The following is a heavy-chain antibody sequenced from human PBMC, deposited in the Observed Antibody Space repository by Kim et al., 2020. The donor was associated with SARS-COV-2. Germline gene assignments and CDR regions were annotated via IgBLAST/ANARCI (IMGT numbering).Heavy chain of an antibody. CDR3: AKEGGYDFWSSSKGDYYGMDV. CDR2: ISYDGSNK. D-gene: IGHD3-3*01. Sequence: GGSLRLSCAASGFTFSSYGMHWVRQAPGKGLEWVAVISYDGSNKYYADSVKGRFTISRDNSKNTLYLQMNSLRAEDTAVYYCAKEGGYDFWSSSKGDYYGMDVWGQGTTVTVSS. CDR1: GFTFSSYG. V-gene: IGHV3-30*18. J-gene: IGHJ6*02.